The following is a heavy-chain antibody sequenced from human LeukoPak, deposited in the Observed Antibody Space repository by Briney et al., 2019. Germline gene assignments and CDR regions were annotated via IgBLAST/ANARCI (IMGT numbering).Heavy chain of an antibody. CDR2: IIPIFGTA. Sequence: ASVKVSCKASGGTFSSYAISWVRQAPGQGLEWMGGIIPIFGTANYAQKFQGRVTITADESTSTAYMELSSLRSEDMAVYYCARDFRGSGNAEYWGQGTLVTVSS. V-gene: IGHV1-69*13. J-gene: IGHJ4*02. CDR3: ARDFRGSGNAEY. D-gene: IGHD3-10*01. CDR1: GGTFSSYA.